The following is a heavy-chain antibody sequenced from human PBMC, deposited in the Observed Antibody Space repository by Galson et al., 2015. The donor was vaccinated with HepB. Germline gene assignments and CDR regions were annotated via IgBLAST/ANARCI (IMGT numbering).Heavy chain of an antibody. V-gene: IGHV3-23*01. CDR3: AARAGGSDYYYYYMDV. CDR2: VSGSGGGT. J-gene: IGHJ6*03. D-gene: IGHD1-26*01. Sequence: SLRLSCAASGFTLSSYAMSWVRQAPGKGLEWVSAVSGSGGGTYYADSVKGRFTISRDNSKNTLYLQMNSLRAEDTAVYYCAARAGGSDYYYYYMDVWAKGPRSPSP. CDR1: GFTLSSYA.